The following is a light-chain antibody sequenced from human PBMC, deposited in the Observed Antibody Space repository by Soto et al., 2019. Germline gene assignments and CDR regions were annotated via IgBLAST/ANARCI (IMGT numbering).Light chain of an antibody. V-gene: IGKV3-20*01. J-gene: IGKJ1*01. CDR1: QTIRSNY. Sequence: ETVLTQSPGTLSLSSGERATLSCRASQTIRSNYLAWYWQTPGQAPRLLIYGASNRATGIADRFSGSGSGTDFTLIISRLEPEDFALYYCQQYGSSPWTFGQGTKVEIK. CDR2: GAS. CDR3: QQYGSSPWT.